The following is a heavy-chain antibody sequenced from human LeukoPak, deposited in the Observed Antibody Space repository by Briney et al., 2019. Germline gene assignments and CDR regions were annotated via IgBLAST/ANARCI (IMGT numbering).Heavy chain of an antibody. CDR2: ITNNGDTT. CDR1: GFTFSNYA. D-gene: IGHD3-10*01. J-gene: IGHJ4*02. CDR3: VQDNSGSGSY. V-gene: IGHV3-64D*06. Sequence: GGSLRLSFSASGFTFSNYAMHWVRQAPGKRLDYVSAITNNGDTTYYADSVKGRFTISRDNSKNTLYLQMSSLRREDTAVYYCVQDNSGSGSYWGQGTLVTVSS.